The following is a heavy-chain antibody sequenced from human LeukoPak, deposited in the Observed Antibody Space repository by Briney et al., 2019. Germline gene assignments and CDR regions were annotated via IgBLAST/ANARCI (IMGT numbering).Heavy chain of an antibody. Sequence: GGSLRLSCAVSGITLSNYGMSWVRKAPGKGREWVADMSGSGGGTNYADSVKGRFTVSRDNSTNTLYLHMKSLRAEDTAVYFCAKRGVVIRVILVGFYKEAYYFDSWGQGALVTVSS. D-gene: IGHD3-22*01. CDR1: GITLSNYG. J-gene: IGHJ4*02. V-gene: IGHV3-23*01. CDR2: MSGSGGGT. CDR3: AKRGVVIRVILVGFYKEAYYFDS.